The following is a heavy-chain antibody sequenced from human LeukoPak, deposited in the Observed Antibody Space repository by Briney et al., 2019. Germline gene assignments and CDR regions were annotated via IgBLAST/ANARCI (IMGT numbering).Heavy chain of an antibody. CDR2: ISNTGSFI. V-gene: IGHV3-11*04. CDR1: GFTFSDYY. CDR3: ARIGYSSSSLDY. Sequence: GGSLRLSCAASGFTFSDYYMSWVRQAPGKGLEWVSYISNTGSFIYYADSVKGRLTISRDNAKNSLYLQMNSLRAEDTAVYYCARIGYSSSSLDYWGQGTLVTVSS. J-gene: IGHJ4*02. D-gene: IGHD6-6*01.